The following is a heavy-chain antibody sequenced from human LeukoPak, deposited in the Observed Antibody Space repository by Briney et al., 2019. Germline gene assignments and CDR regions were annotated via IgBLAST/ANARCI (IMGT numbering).Heavy chain of an antibody. CDR2: IYYSGST. Sequence: PSETLSLTCTVSGASVSSGYYYWSWIRQPPGKGLEWIGYIYYSGSTNYNPSLKSRVTISVDSSKTQFSLKLRSATAADTAVYFCARDSRYASGRAFDNWGQGTLVTVFS. CDR3: ARDSRYASGRAFDN. D-gene: IGHD6-19*01. V-gene: IGHV4-61*01. J-gene: IGHJ4*02. CDR1: GASVSSGYYY.